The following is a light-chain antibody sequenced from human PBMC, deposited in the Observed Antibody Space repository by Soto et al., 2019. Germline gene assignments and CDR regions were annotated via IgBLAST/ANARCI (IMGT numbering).Light chain of an antibody. CDR3: RQYNNWPGT. V-gene: IGKV3-20*01. Sequence: EIVLTQSPGTLSLSPGERATLSCRASQSVSSSYLAWYQQKPGQAPRLLIYGASSRATGIPDRFSGSGSGTDFTLTISRLEPEDFAVYYCRQYNNWPGTFGQGTKVDIK. J-gene: IGKJ1*01. CDR2: GAS. CDR1: QSVSSSY.